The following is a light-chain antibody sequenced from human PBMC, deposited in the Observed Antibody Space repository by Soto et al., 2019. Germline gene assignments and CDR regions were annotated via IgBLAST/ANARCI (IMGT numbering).Light chain of an antibody. CDR2: GAS. CDR1: QSVSSSY. CDR3: QQYDTSPLT. Sequence: DIVLTQSPGTLSLSPGERAALSCRASQSVSSSYLAWYQQKPGQAPRLLIYGASNRATGIADRFSGSGSGTDFTLTISRLEPEDFAVYYCQQYDTSPLTFGGGTPVDIK. J-gene: IGKJ4*01. V-gene: IGKV3-20*01.